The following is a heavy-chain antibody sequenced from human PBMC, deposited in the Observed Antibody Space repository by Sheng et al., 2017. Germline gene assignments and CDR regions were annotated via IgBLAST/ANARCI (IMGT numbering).Heavy chain of an antibody. Sequence: EVQLVESGGGLVKPGGSLRLSCAASGFTFSNAWMSWVRQAPGKGLEWVGRIKSKTDGGTTDYAAPVKGRFTISRDDSKNTLYLQMNSLKTEDTAVYYCTTTTSLLWFGELVDYGMDVWGQGTTVTVSS. J-gene: IGHJ6*02. V-gene: IGHV3-15*01. CDR2: IKSKTDGGTT. CDR1: GFTFSNAW. CDR3: TTTTSLLWFGELVDYGMDV. D-gene: IGHD3-10*01.